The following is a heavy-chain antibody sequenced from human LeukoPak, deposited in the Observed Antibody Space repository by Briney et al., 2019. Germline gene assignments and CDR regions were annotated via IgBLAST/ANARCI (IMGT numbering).Heavy chain of an antibody. Sequence: PGGSLRLSCEASGFTFSAYAMTWVRQAPGKGLEWVSSIGSDNKPHYSESVKGRFTISRDNSKNTLYLQMNSLRAEDTAVYYCARGGHRTYYYDSSGANWFDPWGQGTLVTVSS. CDR3: ARGGHRTYYYDSSGANWFDP. CDR2: IGSDNKP. CDR1: GFTFSAYA. D-gene: IGHD3-22*01. J-gene: IGHJ5*02. V-gene: IGHV3-23*05.